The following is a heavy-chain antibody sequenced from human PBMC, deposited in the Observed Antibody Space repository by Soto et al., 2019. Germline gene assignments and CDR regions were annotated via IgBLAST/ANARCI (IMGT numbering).Heavy chain of an antibody. CDR2: IENSGATT. V-gene: IGHV3-23*01. CDR1: GFTFSTYA. CDR3: VKGRGIELVPGAYYMDV. Sequence: GGSLRLSCAASGFTFSTYAMTWVRQAPGKGLEWVSGIENSGATTYYADSAKGRFTISRDNSRNTLYLEMNSLSDEDTAIFYCVKGRGIELVPGAYYMDVWGKGTTVTVSS. J-gene: IGHJ6*03. D-gene: IGHD2-2*01.